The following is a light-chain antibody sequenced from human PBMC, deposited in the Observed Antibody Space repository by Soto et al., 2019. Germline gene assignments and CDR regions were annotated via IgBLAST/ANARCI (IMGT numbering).Light chain of an antibody. CDR2: GAS. CDR3: QQYNYWPRT. CDR1: QSVSSN. V-gene: IGKV3D-15*01. Sequence: IVMTQSPATLSVSPGERATLSCRASQSVSSNLAWYQQKPGQAPRLLIYGASTRATGIPARFSGSGSGPEFTLTISRLQSEDFAVYYCQQYNYWPRTFGQGTKVEIK. J-gene: IGKJ1*01.